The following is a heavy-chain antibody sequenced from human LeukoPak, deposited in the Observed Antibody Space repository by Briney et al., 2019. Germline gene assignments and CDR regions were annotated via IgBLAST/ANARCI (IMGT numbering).Heavy chain of an antibody. CDR3: AIDYLVGVPLDS. CDR1: DVSITNYY. Sequence: PSETLSLTCTVSDVSITNYYWAWIRQPAGKGLEWIGRMYISGSTNYNPSLKSRVTISIDKTKNQFSLKLRSVTAADTAVYYCAIDYLVGVPLDSWRQGNLVTVSS. D-gene: IGHD1-26*01. CDR2: MYISGST. V-gene: IGHV4-4*07. J-gene: IGHJ5*01.